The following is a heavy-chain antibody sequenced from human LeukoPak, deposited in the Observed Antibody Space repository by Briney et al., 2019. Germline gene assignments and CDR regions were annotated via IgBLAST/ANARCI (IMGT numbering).Heavy chain of an antibody. V-gene: IGHV4-34*01. CDR1: GGSFSGYY. CDR2: INHSGST. CDR3: ARVPGYSSAGKFDY. J-gene: IGHJ4*02. Sequence: SETLSLTCAVYGGSFSGYYWSWIRQPPGKGLEWIGEINHSGSTNYNPSLKSRVTISVDKSKNQFSLKLSSVTAADTAVYYCARVPGYSSAGKFDYWGQGTLITVSS. D-gene: IGHD6-19*01.